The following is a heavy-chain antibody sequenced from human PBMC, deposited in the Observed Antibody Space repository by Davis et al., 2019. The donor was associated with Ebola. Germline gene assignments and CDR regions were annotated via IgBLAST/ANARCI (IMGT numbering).Heavy chain of an antibody. D-gene: IGHD3-22*01. CDR2: ISAYSGNT. CDR1: GYTFTNYG. J-gene: IGHJ4*02. CDR3: VRDGAYSASSNSFDD. Sequence: ASVKVSCKASGYTFTNYGISWVRQAPGQGLEWMGWISAYSGNTNYAQKLQGRVTLTTDTSTGTAFMELRSLRSDDTAVYFYVRDGAYSASSNSFDDWGQGTLVTVSA. V-gene: IGHV1-18*01.